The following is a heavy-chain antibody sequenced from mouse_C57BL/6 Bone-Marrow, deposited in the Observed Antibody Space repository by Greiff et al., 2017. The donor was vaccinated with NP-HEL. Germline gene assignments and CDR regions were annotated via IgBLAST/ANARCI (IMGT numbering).Heavy chain of an antibody. CDR2: IHPNSGST. V-gene: IGHV1-64*01. CDR3: AREVPILGTVYYFDY. D-gene: IGHD2-14*01. J-gene: IGHJ2*01. CDR1: GYTFTSYW. Sequence: QVQLQQPGAELVKPGASVKLSCKASGYTFTSYWMHWVKQRPGQGLEWIGMIHPNSGSTNYNEKFKSKATLTVDKSSSTAYMQLSSLTSEDSAVYYCAREVPILGTVYYFDYWGQGTTLTVSS.